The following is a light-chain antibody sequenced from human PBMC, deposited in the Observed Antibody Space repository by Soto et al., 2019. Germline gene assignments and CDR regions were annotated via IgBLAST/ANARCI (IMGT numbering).Light chain of an antibody. V-gene: IGKV1-9*01. CDR3: QQLNSYPRT. J-gene: IGKJ1*01. CDR1: QAISRY. Sequence: DLQLTQSPSFLSASIGDRVSITCRASQAISRYLAWYQQKPGKAPKLLIYGASTLQSGVPARFSGSGSGTEFTLTISSLQPEDFATYYCQQLNSYPRTFGQGTKVEI. CDR2: GAS.